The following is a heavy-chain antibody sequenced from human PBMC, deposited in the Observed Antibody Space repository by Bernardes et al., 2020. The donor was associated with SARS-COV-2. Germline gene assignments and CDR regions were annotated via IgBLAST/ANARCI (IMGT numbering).Heavy chain of an antibody. J-gene: IGHJ4*02. CDR1: GGSISSSSYY. CDR3: ARHDYDYDYIWGSYRLYYFDY. V-gene: IGHV4-39*01. Sequence: SETLSLTCTVSGGSISSSSYYWGWIRQPPGKGLEWIGSIYYSGRTYYNPSLKSRVTISVDTSKNQFSLKLSSVTAADTAVYYCARHDYDYDYIWGSYRLYYFDYWGQGTLVTVSS. CDR2: IYYSGRT. D-gene: IGHD3-16*02.